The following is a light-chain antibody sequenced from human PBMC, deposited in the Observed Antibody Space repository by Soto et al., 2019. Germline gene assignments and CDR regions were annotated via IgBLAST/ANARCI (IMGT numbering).Light chain of an antibody. V-gene: IGKV1-27*01. CDR2: SAS. CDR1: QGISNY. J-gene: IGKJ3*01. CDR3: QKYNSALFT. Sequence: DIQMTQSPSSLSASVGDRVTITCRASQGISNYLAWYQQRPGTVPKLLIHSASTLQSGVPSRFSGSGSGTDSTLTISSLQPEDVATYYCQKYNSALFTFGPGTKV.